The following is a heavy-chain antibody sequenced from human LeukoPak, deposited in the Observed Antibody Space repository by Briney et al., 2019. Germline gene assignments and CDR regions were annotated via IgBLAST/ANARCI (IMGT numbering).Heavy chain of an antibody. D-gene: IGHD6-19*01. CDR3: ARVASDSSGWYHFDY. CDR2: IYGGGST. Sequence: GGSLRLSCAASGFTVSSNYMGWVRQAPEKGLEWVSVIYGGGSTNYGDSVKGRFTISRDNSKNTLYLQMNSLRTEDTAVYYCARVASDSSGWYHFDYWGQGTLVTVSS. CDR1: GFTVSSNY. V-gene: IGHV3-53*01. J-gene: IGHJ4*02.